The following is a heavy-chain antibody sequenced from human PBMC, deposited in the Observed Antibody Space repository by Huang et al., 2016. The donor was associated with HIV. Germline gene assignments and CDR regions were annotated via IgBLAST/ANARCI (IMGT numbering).Heavy chain of an antibody. V-gene: IGHV4-30-4*01. J-gene: IGHJ4*02. D-gene: IGHD3-22*01. CDR1: GVPISSGGYY. Sequence: HVRLQESGPGLVKPSQTLALTCTVSGVPISSGGYYWTWIRQPPGKVLEWIGYVYYSGSTHYNPSLKSRLTISLDMSKNQFYLKVNSVTAADTAVYYCARAPYDSRGYYWWGQGALVTVSS. CDR3: ARAPYDSRGYYW. CDR2: VYYSGST.